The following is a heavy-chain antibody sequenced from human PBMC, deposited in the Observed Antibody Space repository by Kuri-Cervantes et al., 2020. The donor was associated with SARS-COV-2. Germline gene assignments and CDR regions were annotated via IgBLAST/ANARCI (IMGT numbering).Heavy chain of an antibody. CDR3: ARDAPPPNDYYDSSGSDY. CDR2: ISWNSGSI. J-gene: IGHJ4*02. D-gene: IGHD3-22*01. V-gene: IGHV3-9*01. Sequence: SLKISCAASGFTFDDYAMHWVRQAPGKGLEWVSGISWNSGSIGYADSVKGRFTISRDNAKNSLYLQMNSLRAEDTAVYYCARDAPPPNDYYDSSGSDYWGQGTLVTVSS. CDR1: GFTFDDYA.